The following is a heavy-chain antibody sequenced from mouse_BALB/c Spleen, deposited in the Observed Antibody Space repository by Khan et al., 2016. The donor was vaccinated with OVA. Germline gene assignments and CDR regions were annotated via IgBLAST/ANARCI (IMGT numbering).Heavy chain of an antibody. CDR2: INPSTGYT. J-gene: IGHJ2*01. V-gene: IGHV1-4*01. D-gene: IGHD1-1*01. CDR1: GYTFTSYW. CDR3: ARRGLRWDFDY. Sequence: QVQLKQSGAELARPGASVKLSCKSSGYTFTSYWMQWIKQRPGQGLEWIGYINPSTGYTEYNQNFKDKATLTADKSSSTAYMQLSSLTSEDSAVYYCARRGLRWDFDYWGQGTTLTVSS.